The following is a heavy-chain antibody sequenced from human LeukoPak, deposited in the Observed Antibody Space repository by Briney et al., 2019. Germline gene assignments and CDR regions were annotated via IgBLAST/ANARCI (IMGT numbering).Heavy chain of an antibody. CDR1: GGSISSGGYY. D-gene: IGHD5-12*01. J-gene: IGHJ2*01. CDR2: IYYSGST. CDR3: ARGGGGYSWYFDL. V-gene: IGHV4-31*03. Sequence: SETLSLTCTVSGGSISSGGYYWSWIRQHPGKGLEWIGYIYYSGSTYYTPSLKNRFTISVATTKNQFSLRLSSVTAVDTAVYYCARGGGGYSWYFDLWGRGTLVTVSS.